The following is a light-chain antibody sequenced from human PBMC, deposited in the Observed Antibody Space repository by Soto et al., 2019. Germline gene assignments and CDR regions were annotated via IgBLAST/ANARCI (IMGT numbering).Light chain of an antibody. CDR2: KAS. CDR3: QHYNSYSEA. V-gene: IGKV1-5*03. J-gene: IGKJ1*01. Sequence: DIQMTQSPSTLSASVGDTVTITCRASQSTSSWLAWYQQKPGKAPKLLIYKASTLKSGVPSRFSGSGSGTEFTLTISSLQPDDFATYYCQHYNSYSEAFGQGTKVDI. CDR1: QSTSSW.